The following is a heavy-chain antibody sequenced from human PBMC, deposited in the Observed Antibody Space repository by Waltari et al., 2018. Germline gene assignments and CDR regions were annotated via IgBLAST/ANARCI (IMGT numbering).Heavy chain of an antibody. CDR1: GFSFRSSW. V-gene: IGHV3-74*01. D-gene: IGHD5-12*01. Sequence: EVQLVESGGGLVQPGGSLRLSCAASGFSFRSSWMPWVRQAPGKGRVWVSRVNTDGSNTNYADSVKGRFTISRDNAKNTLFLQMNSLRAEDTAVYYCAREFGVLDYYYGMDVWGQGTTVTVSS. CDR2: VNTDGSNT. J-gene: IGHJ6*02. CDR3: AREFGVLDYYYGMDV.